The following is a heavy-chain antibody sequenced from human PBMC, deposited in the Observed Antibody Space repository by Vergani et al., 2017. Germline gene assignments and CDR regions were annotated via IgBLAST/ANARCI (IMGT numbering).Heavy chain of an antibody. CDR3: ARVNTETNGHLYYYYDMDV. J-gene: IGHJ6*02. V-gene: IGHV4-34*01. CDR2: IDHTGRP. Sequence: QVQLQQWGGGLLKPSETLSLTCVVNGGSFTSYHWTWIRPSPGEGLEWVGDIDHTGRPDYNPSLKSRLTMSVDKSRNQFSLTLNSVTATDTAIYFCARVNTETNGHLYYYYDMDVWGQGTAVTVS. CDR1: GGSFTSYH. D-gene: IGHD4-11*01.